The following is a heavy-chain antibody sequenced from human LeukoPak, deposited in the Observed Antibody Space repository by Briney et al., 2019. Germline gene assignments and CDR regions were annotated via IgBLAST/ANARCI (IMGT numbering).Heavy chain of an antibody. D-gene: IGHD3-10*01. V-gene: IGHV3-23*01. CDR2: ISGSGGGT. CDR1: GFTFSSYC. Sequence: AGSLTLSCAASGFTFSSYCMSWVRQAPGKGLEWVSAISGSGGGTYYADSVKGRFTISRDNSKNTLYLQMNSLRGEDTAVYYCAKGVVLLWFGELFLFDYWGQGTLVTVSS. J-gene: IGHJ4*02. CDR3: AKGVVLLWFGELFLFDY.